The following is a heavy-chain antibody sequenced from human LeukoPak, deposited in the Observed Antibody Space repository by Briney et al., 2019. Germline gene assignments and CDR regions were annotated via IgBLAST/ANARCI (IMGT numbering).Heavy chain of an antibody. CDR1: GFTFTNAW. CDR3: ARDLTGYGFDY. Sequence: GGSLRLSCVASGFTFTNAWMSWVRQAPGKGLEWVSVIYSGGSTYYADSVKGRFTISRDNSKNTLYLQMNSLRAEDTAVYYCARDLTGYGFDYWGQGTLVTVSS. CDR2: IYSGGST. J-gene: IGHJ4*02. D-gene: IGHD3-9*01. V-gene: IGHV3-53*01.